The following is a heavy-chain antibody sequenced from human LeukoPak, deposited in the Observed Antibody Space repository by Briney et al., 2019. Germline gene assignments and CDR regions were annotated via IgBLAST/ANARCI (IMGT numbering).Heavy chain of an antibody. Sequence: GGSLRLSCAASGFTFSTYGMHWVRQAPGKGLEWVAFIRYDGSNKYYADSVKGRFTISRDNSKNTLYLQMNSLRAEDTAVYYCTRKRDIVGATRGAFDIWGQGTMVTVSS. J-gene: IGHJ3*02. CDR2: IRYDGSNK. D-gene: IGHD1-26*01. CDR1: GFTFSTYG. CDR3: TRKRDIVGATRGAFDI. V-gene: IGHV3-30*02.